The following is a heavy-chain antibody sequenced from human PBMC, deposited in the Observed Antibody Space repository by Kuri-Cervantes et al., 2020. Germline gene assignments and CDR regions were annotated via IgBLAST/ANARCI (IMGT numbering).Heavy chain of an antibody. CDR2: IYYSGST. CDR1: GDSISSSSYY. D-gene: IGHD5-12*01. Sequence: SETLSLTCIASGDSISSSSYYWGWIHQPPGKGLEWIGSIYYSGSTYYNPSLKSRVTISVDTSKNQFSLKLSSVTAADTAVYYCARGGKIVATMGWFDPWGQGTLVTVSS. V-gene: IGHV4-39*01. J-gene: IGHJ5*02. CDR3: ARGGKIVATMGWFDP.